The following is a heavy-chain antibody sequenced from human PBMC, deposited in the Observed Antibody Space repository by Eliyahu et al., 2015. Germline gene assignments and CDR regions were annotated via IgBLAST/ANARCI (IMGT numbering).Heavy chain of an antibody. CDR1: GXSXSXYY. Sequence: QVQLQESGPGLVKPSETLSLTCTVXGXSXSXYYWSWIRQPPGKGXEWIGYIYYSXNTNYNPSLQSRITISIDMSKNQFSLKLNSVTAADTAVYYCASGGEVGATYTFDYWGQGTLVTVSS. CDR3: ASGGEVGATYTFDY. V-gene: IGHV4-59*01. CDR2: IYYSXNT. J-gene: IGHJ4*02. D-gene: IGHD1-26*01.